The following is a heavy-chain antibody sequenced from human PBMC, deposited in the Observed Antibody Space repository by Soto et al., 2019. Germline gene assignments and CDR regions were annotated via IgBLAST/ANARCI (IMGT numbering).Heavy chain of an antibody. CDR1: GFTFSSYS. Sequence: PGGSLRLSCAASGFTFSSYSMNWVRQAPGKGLEWVSSISSSSSYIYYAESVKGRFTISRDNAKNSLYLQMNSTRAGDTAVYYCARVWWYYEFSSCSVRRMCVCGQGT. J-gene: IGHJ3*01. CDR3: ARVWWYYEFSSCSVRRMCV. V-gene: IGHV3-21*01. D-gene: IGHD3-3*01. CDR2: ISSSSSYI.